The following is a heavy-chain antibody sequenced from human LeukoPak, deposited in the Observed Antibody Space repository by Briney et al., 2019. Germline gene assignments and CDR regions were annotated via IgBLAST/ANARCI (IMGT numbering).Heavy chain of an antibody. D-gene: IGHD2-2*01. CDR3: ARRGYCNSNSCFEGTWWFDP. CDR2: VYPGDSET. J-gene: IGHJ5*02. Sequence: GESLKISCKGSGYRSVDYWIGWVRQMPGKGLEWMGIVYPGDSETSYSPSFQGQVTMSADKSINTAYLQWSSLKASDTAMYYCARRGYCNSNSCFEGTWWFDPWGQGTLVTVSS. CDR1: GYRSVDYW. V-gene: IGHV5-51*01.